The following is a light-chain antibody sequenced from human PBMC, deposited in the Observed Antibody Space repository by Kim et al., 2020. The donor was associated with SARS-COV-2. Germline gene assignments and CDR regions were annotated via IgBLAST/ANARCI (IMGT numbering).Light chain of an antibody. Sequence: PGGTVTLTSASNTGAVTSDFHANWFRQKPGQAPRPLIYGTTERPSRTPIRFSGSLTGGKAALTLSAVQPEDEADYYCLLYYGDTYVFGSGTKVIVL. CDR3: LLYYGDTYV. J-gene: IGLJ1*01. CDR1: TGAVTSDFH. V-gene: IGLV7-43*01. CDR2: GTT.